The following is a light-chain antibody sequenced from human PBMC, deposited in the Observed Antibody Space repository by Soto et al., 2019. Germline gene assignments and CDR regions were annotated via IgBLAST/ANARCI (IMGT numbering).Light chain of an antibody. CDR3: SSYAGSSNV. CDR1: SSDVGGYNY. CDR2: EVN. V-gene: IGLV2-8*01. Sequence: QSVLTQPPSASGSPGQSVAISCTGTSSDVGGYNYVSWYQQHPGKAPKLMIYEVNKRPSGVPDRFSGSESGNTASLTVSGLQAEDKADYYCSSYAGSSNVFGTGTKVTVL. J-gene: IGLJ1*01.